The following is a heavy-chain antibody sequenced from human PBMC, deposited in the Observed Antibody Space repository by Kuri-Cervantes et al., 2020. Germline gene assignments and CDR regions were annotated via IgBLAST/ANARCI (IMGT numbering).Heavy chain of an antibody. J-gene: IGHJ4*02. CDR2: MNPNSGNT. CDR3: VLPRRTGGGYSDY. V-gene: IGHV1-8*02. CDR1: GGTFSSYA. Sequence: ASVKVSCKASGGTFSSYAINWVRQATGQGLEWMGWMNPNSGNTGYAQKFQGRVTMTRSTSISTAYLELSSLKSEDTAVYYCVLPRRTGGGYSDYWGQGTLVTVSS. D-gene: IGHD5-12*01.